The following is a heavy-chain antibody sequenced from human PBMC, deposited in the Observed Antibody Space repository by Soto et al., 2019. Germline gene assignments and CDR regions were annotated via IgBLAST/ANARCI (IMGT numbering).Heavy chain of an antibody. CDR3: ARSWGGDGYSH. D-gene: IGHD2-15*01. CDR1: GDSLNSGAYY. CDR2: IYHTGST. Sequence: QVQLQESGPGLVKASETLSLTCNVSGDSLNSGAYYWTWIRQSPGRGLEWIGHIYHTGSTNYHPPPRSRLTISLYTSKNHFSLTLRFVNAFDSGVYYCARSWGGDGYSHWGQGTLVTVSS. V-gene: IGHV4-61*03. J-gene: IGHJ4*02.